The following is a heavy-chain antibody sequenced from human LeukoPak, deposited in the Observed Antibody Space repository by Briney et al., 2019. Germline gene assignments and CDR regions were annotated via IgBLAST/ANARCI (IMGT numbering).Heavy chain of an antibody. CDR1: GFTFSSSA. D-gene: IGHD5-24*01. CDR2: ISGSGSGGST. Sequence: GSLRLSCAASGFTFSSSAMSWVRQAPGKGLEWVSSISGSGSGGSTYYADSVEGRFTISRDNSKNTLYLQMNSLRAEDTAVYYCAKSGYNRLDYWGQGTLVTVSS. J-gene: IGHJ4*02. V-gene: IGHV3-23*01. CDR3: AKSGYNRLDY.